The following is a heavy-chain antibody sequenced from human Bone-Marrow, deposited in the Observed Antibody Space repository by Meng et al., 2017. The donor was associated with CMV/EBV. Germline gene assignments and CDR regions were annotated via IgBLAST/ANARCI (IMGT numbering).Heavy chain of an antibody. Sequence: ASVKVSCKASGNTFTDHYLHWVRQAPGQGLEWMGWINPNSGGTNYAQKFQGRVTMTRDTSISTAYMELSRLRSDDTALYYCARGRNPYANNAFDIWGQGTMVPSPQ. J-gene: IGHJ3*02. D-gene: IGHD2-2*01. V-gene: IGHV1-2*02. CDR2: INPNSGGT. CDR1: GNTFTDHY. CDR3: ARGRNPYANNAFDI.